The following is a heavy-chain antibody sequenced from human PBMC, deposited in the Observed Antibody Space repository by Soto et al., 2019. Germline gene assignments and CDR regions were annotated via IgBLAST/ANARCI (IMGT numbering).Heavy chain of an antibody. CDR1: GGTFSSYA. Sequence: QVQLVQSGAEVKKPGSSVKVSCKASGGTFSSYAISWVRQAPGQGLEWMGGIIPIFGTANYAQKFQGRVTITADESTSTAYMELRSLRSEDTAVYYCARARGLIAARPVGVYYYYYYGMVVWGQGTTVTVSS. D-gene: IGHD6-6*01. CDR2: IIPIFGTA. J-gene: IGHJ6*02. CDR3: ARARGLIAARPVGVYYYYYYGMVV. V-gene: IGHV1-69*01.